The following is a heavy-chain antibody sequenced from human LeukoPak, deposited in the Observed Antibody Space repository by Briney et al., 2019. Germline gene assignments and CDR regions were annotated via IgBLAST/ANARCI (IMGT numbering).Heavy chain of an antibody. CDR3: ARDNSVGDNAWWFDP. CDR1: GYTFTSYG. CDR2: INSYNGTT. D-gene: IGHD1-26*01. V-gene: IGHV1-18*01. J-gene: IGHJ5*02. Sequence: ASVKLSCKASGYTFTSYGISWVRQAPEQGLEWMGWINSYNGTTNNGQKFQGRVTMTRDMSTSTDYMELSSLRSEDTAIYYCARDNSVGDNAWWFDPWGQGTLVTVSS.